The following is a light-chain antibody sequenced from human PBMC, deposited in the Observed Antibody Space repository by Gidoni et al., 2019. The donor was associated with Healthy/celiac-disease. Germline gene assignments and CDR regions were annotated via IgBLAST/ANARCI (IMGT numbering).Light chain of an antibody. J-gene: IGLJ2*01. CDR1: KLGDKY. CDR3: QAWDSSTAHVV. V-gene: IGLV3-1*01. CDR2: QDS. Sequence: SYELTQPPSVSVSPGQTASITCSGDKLGDKYACWYQQKPGQSPVLVIYQDSKRPSGIPERVSGSNSGNTATRTISGTQAMDEADDYCQAWDSSTAHVVFGGGTKLTVL.